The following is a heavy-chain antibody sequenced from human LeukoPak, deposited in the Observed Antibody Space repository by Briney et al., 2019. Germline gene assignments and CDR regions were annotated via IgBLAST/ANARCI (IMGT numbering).Heavy chain of an antibody. D-gene: IGHD5-18*01. CDR1: GFTFSSYE. CDR3: ARHHPSYGYRSLVP. Sequence: PGGSLRLSCAVSGFTFSSYEMNWVRQAPGKGLEWVSYISSSGSTIYYADSVKGRFTISRDNAKNSLYLQMNGLRAEDTAVYYCARHHPSYGYRSLVPWGQGTMVTVSS. CDR2: ISSSGSTI. V-gene: IGHV3-48*03. J-gene: IGHJ3*01.